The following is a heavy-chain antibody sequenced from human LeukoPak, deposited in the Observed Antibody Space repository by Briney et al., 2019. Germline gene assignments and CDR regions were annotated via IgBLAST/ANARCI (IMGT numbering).Heavy chain of an antibody. CDR2: IGPHSTFT. Sequence: ASMKVSCKSSGFTFTDHCIHWLRQGPGQGLEWMGYIGPHSTFTSSPQEFQGRVTMTRDASMSTAYMELTRLTSDDTAVYYCVREGEGPLSKDFDFWGQGTLVTVYS. CDR3: VREGEGPLSKDFDF. D-gene: IGHD2/OR15-2a*01. V-gene: IGHV1-2*02. J-gene: IGHJ4*02. CDR1: GFTFTDHC.